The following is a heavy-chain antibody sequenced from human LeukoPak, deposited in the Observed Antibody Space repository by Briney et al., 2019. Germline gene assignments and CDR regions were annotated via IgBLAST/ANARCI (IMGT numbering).Heavy chain of an antibody. Sequence: GGSLRLSCAASGFTFCSYSMNWVRLAPGKGLEWVSSISDSSTYIYYADSVKGRFTISRDNAKNSVYLQMNSLRAEDTAVYHCARDQNFDFWGQGTLVTVSS. J-gene: IGHJ4*02. CDR3: ARDQNFDF. CDR1: GFTFCSYS. CDR2: ISDSSTYI. V-gene: IGHV3-21*01.